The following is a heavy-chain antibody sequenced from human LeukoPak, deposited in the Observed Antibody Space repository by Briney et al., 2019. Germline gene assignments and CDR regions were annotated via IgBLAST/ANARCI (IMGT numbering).Heavy chain of an antibody. V-gene: IGHV1-24*01. J-gene: IGHJ4*02. CDR2: FDPEEGER. CDR1: GDNLSELT. D-gene: IGHD5/OR15-5a*01. Sequence: GASVKVSCKVSGDNLSELTVHWVRQAPGKGVEWIGGFDPEEGERLYAQKFEGRVTMTEDTSTDTAYMQLTSLRSEDTAVYYCAPFCVYDLLECFDYWGQGTLVTVSS. CDR3: APFCVYDLLECFDY.